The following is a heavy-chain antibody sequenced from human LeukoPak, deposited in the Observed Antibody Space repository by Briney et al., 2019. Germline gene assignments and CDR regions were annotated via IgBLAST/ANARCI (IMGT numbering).Heavy chain of an antibody. Sequence: GASVKVSCKASGYTFTGYYIQWVRQAPRQGLEWMGWINANSGGTNYAQKFQGRVTRTRDTSISTAYMELSSLTSDDTAVYYCARGVVAATFYYYMDVWGKGTTVTVSS. J-gene: IGHJ6*03. CDR3: ARGVVAATFYYYMDV. V-gene: IGHV1-2*02. CDR2: INANSGGT. CDR1: GYTFTGYY. D-gene: IGHD2-15*01.